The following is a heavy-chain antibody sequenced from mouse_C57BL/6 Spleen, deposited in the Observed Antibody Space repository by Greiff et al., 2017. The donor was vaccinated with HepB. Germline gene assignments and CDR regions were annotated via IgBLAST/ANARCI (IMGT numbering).Heavy chain of an antibody. CDR3: ARWGGTTVVGPSWFAY. D-gene: IGHD1-1*01. V-gene: IGHV1-82*01. CDR2: IYPGDGDT. Sequence: LVESGPELVKPGASVKISCKASGYAFSSSWMNWVKQRPGKGLEWIGRIYPGDGDTNYNGKFKGKATLTADKSSSTAYMQLSSLTSEDSAVYFCARWGGTTVVGPSWFAYWGQGTLVTVSA. CDR1: GYAFSSSW. J-gene: IGHJ3*01.